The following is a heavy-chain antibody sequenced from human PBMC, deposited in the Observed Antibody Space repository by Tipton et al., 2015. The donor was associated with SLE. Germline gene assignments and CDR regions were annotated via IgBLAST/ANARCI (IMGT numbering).Heavy chain of an antibody. CDR2: ISSSGSTI. CDR3: ARARIAGPRPTEVVYSDY. CDR1: GFTFSDYY. V-gene: IGHV3-11*04. J-gene: IGHJ4*02. Sequence: QLVQSGGGLVKPGGSLRLSCAASGFTFSDYYMSWIRQAPGKGLEWVSYISSSGSTIYYADSVKSRFTISRDNAKNSLYLQMNSLRAEDTAVYYCARARIAGPRPTEVVYSDYWGQGTLVTVSS. D-gene: IGHD6-13*01.